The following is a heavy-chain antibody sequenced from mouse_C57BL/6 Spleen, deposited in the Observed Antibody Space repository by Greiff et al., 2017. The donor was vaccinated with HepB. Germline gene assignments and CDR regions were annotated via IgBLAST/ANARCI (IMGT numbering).Heavy chain of an antibody. D-gene: IGHD1-1*01. CDR1: GYSITSGYY. Sequence: EVQLQESGPGLVKPSQSLSLTCSVTGYSITSGYYWNWIRQFPGNKLEWMGYISYDGSNNYNPSHKNRISIHRDTSKNQFFLTLNSVTTEDTATYYCARDQRYYGFDYWGQSTTLTVSS. CDR2: ISYDGSN. J-gene: IGHJ2*01. CDR3: ARDQRYYGFDY. V-gene: IGHV3-6*01.